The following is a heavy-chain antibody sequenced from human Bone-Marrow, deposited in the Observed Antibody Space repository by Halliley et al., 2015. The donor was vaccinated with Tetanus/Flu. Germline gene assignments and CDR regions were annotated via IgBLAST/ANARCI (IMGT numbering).Heavy chain of an antibody. D-gene: IGHD3-22*01. J-gene: IGHJ6*02. V-gene: IGHV3-53*01. CDR3: ARDFGTDSTGYYGMDV. Sequence: IFSGGGTYYADSVKGRFPISRDNSKNTLYLQMNSLRAEDSAVYYCARDFGTDSTGYYGMDVWGQGTTVTVSS. CDR2: IFSGGGT.